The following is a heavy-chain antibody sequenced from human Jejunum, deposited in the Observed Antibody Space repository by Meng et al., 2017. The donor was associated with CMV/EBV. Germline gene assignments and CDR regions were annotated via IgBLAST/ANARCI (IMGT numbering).Heavy chain of an antibody. CDR1: SGSVY. CDR2: ISSSGTT. CDR3: ARGRVYYYGWNPPYAMDV. D-gene: IGHD3-10*01. V-gene: IGHV4-61*01. J-gene: IGHJ6*02. Sequence: SGSVYWTWIRQTPEKGLEWIGYISSSGTTNYNPSLQSRLTMSVDASQNQFSLNLRSVTAADTAVYHCARGRVYYYGWNPPYAMDVWGRGTTVTVSS.